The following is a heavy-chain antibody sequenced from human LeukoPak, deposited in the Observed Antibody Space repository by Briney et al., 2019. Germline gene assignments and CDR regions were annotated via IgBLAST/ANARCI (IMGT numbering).Heavy chain of an antibody. CDR2: ISGSGSST. CDR1: GFTFSSYA. Sequence: PGGSLRLSCAASGFTFSSYAMSWVRQAPGKGLEWVSAISGSGSSTYYADSVKGRFTISRDNSKNTLYLQMNSLRPEDTAVYSCARAMYSGTWYPFDYWGQGTLVPVSS. CDR3: ARAMYSGTWYPFDY. J-gene: IGHJ4*02. D-gene: IGHD6-13*01. V-gene: IGHV3-23*01.